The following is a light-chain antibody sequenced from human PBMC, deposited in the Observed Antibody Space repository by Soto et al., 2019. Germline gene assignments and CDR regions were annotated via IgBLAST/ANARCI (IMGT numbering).Light chain of an antibody. Sequence: DMVLTPSPDSLAVSLGGRATIKCKSSQRVLYSSNGKNYLAWYQQKPGQPPNLLIYWASTRKSGVPDRFSGSGSGTDFTLTISSLQAEDVAVYYCQQYDTLPITFGQGTRLEIK. V-gene: IGKV4-1*01. CDR3: QQYDTLPIT. J-gene: IGKJ5*01. CDR2: WAS. CDR1: QRVLYSSNGKNY.